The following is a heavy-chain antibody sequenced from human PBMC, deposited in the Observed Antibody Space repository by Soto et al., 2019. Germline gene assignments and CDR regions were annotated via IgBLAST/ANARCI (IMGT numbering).Heavy chain of an antibody. Sequence: TLSLTCTVSVGSISSGDYYWNWIRQHPGKGLEWIGYIFYRGSTYYNPSLKSRLTISVDTSKNQFSLKLSSVTAADTAVYYCAREGTTVWAPFDSWGQGTLVTVSS. D-gene: IGHD1-1*01. CDR1: VGSISSGDYY. CDR3: AREGTTVWAPFDS. CDR2: IFYRGST. J-gene: IGHJ5*01. V-gene: IGHV4-31*03.